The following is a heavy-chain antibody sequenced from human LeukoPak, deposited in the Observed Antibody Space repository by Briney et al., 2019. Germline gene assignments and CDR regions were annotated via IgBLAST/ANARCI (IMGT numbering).Heavy chain of an antibody. V-gene: IGHV1-18*01. J-gene: IGHJ4*02. D-gene: IGHD2-21*02. Sequence: ASVKVSCKASGGTFSSYAISWVRQAPGQGLEWMGWISAYNGNTNYAQKLQGRVTMTTDTSTSTAYMELRSLRSDDTTVYYCARDCDGDCYSGWGQGTLVTVSS. CDR1: GGTFSSYA. CDR3: ARDCDGDCYSG. CDR2: ISAYNGNT.